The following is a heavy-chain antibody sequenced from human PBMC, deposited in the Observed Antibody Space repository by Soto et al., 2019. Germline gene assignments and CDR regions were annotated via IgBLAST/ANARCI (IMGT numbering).Heavy chain of an antibody. V-gene: IGHV1-69*13. Sequence: SVKVSCKASGGTFSSYAISWVRQAPGQGLEWMGGIIPIFGTANYAQKFQGRVTITADESTSTAYMELSSLRSEDTAAYYCARDAVAAAGHYYYGMDVWGQGATVTVSS. CDR1: GGTFSSYA. D-gene: IGHD6-13*01. CDR3: ARDAVAAAGHYYYGMDV. CDR2: IIPIFGTA. J-gene: IGHJ6*02.